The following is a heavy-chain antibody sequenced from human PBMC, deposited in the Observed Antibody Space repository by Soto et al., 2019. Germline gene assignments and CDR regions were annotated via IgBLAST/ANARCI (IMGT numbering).Heavy chain of an antibody. J-gene: IGHJ3*02. CDR1: GFSFSTYA. CDR3: AKWTDTVVEAALAGGAFDI. V-gene: IGHV3-23*01. D-gene: IGHD2-2*01. Sequence: PVGSLRLSCAASGFSFSTYALTWVRQVPGKGLEWVSGISASGATTYYADSVKGRFTISRDNSKNTVFLHMTSLRAEDTALYYCAKWTDTVVEAALAGGAFDIWGQGTTVTLSS. CDR2: ISASGATT.